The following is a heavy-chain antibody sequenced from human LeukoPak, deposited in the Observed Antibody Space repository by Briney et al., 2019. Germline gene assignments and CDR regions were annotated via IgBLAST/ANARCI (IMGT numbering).Heavy chain of an antibody. CDR1: GYTFTGYY. V-gene: IGHV1-2*02. CDR3: ARGSGYDYGWFDP. CDR2: ISPNSGGT. D-gene: IGHD5-12*01. J-gene: IGHJ5*02. Sequence: ASVKVSCKASGYTFTGYYMHWVRQAPRQGLEWMGWISPNSGGTNYAQKFQGRVTMTRDTSISTAYMELSRLRSDDTAVYYCARGSGYDYGWFDPWGQGTLVTVSS.